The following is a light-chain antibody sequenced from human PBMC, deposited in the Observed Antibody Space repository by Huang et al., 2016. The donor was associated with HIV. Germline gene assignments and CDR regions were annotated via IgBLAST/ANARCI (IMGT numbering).Light chain of an antibody. Sequence: IQVTQSPSSLSVFIGDRVIITCQASRDNSLQWYKQRPGRPHKLLIYGASALGTGVPSRFSGRKSGTYFNLTIYNLQPEDIATYFCQQCEFFGQGTRLEI. V-gene: IGKV1-33*01. CDR1: RDNS. CDR3: QQCEF. CDR2: GAS. J-gene: IGKJ5*01.